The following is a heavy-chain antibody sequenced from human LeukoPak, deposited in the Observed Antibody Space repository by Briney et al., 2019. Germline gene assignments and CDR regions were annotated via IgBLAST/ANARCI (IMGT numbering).Heavy chain of an antibody. V-gene: IGHV4-31*03. CDR2: IYYSGST. CDR1: GGSISSGGYY. Sequence: SETLPLTCTVSGGSISSGGYYWSWIRQHPGKGLEWIGYIYYSGSTYYNPSLKSRVTISVDTSKNQFSLKLSSVTAADTAVYYCARDRNYDILTGHYYYGMDVWGQGTTVTVSS. D-gene: IGHD3-9*01. J-gene: IGHJ6*02. CDR3: ARDRNYDILTGHYYYGMDV.